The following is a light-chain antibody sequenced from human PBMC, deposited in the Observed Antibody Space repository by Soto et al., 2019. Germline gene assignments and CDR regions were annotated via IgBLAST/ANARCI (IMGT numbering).Light chain of an antibody. CDR2: AVS. CDR3: HQYNNWPSWT. J-gene: IGKJ1*01. CDR1: QSVGPN. Sequence: EIVLTQSPATLSVSPGERATLSCRASQSVGPNLVWYQQKFGQAPTLLIYAVSTRATGVPDRSSGSGSGTEFTLTISSLQPEDVAVYYCHQYNNWPSWTFGQGTKVDIK. V-gene: IGKV3-15*01.